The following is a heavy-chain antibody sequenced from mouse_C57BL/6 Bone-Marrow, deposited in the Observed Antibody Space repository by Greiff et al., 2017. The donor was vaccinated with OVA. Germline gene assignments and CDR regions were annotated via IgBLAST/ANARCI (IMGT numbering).Heavy chain of an antibody. J-gene: IGHJ3*01. CDR3: AREGWLRRGEFAY. CDR1: GYTFTSYW. CDR2: INPSDSET. V-gene: IGHV1-52*01. Sequence: QVQLQQPGAELVRPGSSVKLSCKASGYTFTSYWMHWVKQRPIQGLEWIGNINPSDSETHYNQKFKDKATLTVDKSSSTAYMQLSSLTSEDSAVYYGAREGWLRRGEFAYWGQGTLVTVSA. D-gene: IGHD2-2*01.